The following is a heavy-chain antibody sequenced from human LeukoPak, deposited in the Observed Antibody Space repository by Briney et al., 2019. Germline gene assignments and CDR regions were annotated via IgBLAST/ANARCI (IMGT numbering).Heavy chain of an antibody. CDR2: IIVIFGSA. Sequence: ASVKVSCKASGGTFSSYAISWVRQAPGQGLEWMGGIIVIFGSANYAQKFQGRVTITADESTRTAYMELSNLRSEDTAVYFCARVSYGDFQNYFDYWGQGTLVTVSS. CDR3: ARVSYGDFQNYFDY. D-gene: IGHD4-17*01. V-gene: IGHV1-69*13. CDR1: GGTFSSYA. J-gene: IGHJ4*02.